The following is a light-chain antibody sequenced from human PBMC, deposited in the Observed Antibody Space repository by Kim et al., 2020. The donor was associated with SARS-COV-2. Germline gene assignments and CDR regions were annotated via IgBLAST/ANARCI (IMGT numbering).Light chain of an antibody. V-gene: IGLV2-8*01. CDR3: SSYAGSNNLYV. J-gene: IGLJ1*01. CDR2: EVT. CDR1: SSDVVAYNY. Sequence: SVTVACTGTSSDVVAYNYVSWYQQLPGKAPKLMIYEVTKRPSGVPDRFSGSKSGNTASLTVSGLQAEDVADYYCSSYAGSNNLYVFGTGTKVTGL.